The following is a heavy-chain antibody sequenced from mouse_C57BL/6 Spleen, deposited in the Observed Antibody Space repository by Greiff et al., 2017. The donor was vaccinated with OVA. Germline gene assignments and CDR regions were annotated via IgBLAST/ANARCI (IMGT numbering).Heavy chain of an antibody. CDR3: ARHNGNYYAPYYAMDY. J-gene: IGHJ4*01. CDR2: ISSGGSYT. V-gene: IGHV5-6*01. CDR1: GFTFSSYG. D-gene: IGHD2-1*01. Sequence: VQLKESGGDLVKPGGSLKLSCAASGFTFSSYGMSWVRQTPDKRLEWVATISSGGSYTYYPDSVKGRFTISRDNAKNTLYLQMSSLKSEDTAMYYCARHNGNYYAPYYAMDYWGQGTSVTVSS.